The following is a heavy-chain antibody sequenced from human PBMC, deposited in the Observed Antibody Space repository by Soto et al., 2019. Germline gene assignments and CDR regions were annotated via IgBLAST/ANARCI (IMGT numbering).Heavy chain of an antibody. V-gene: IGHV3-23*01. CDR2: ISGSGGST. D-gene: IGHD3-16*01. J-gene: IGHJ4*02. CDR3: AKGPSGDYIWGPTSFFDY. CDR1: GFTFSSYA. Sequence: GGSLRLSCAASGFTFSSYAMSWVRQAPGKGLEWVSAISGSGGSTYYADSVKGRFTISRDNSKNTLYLQMNSLRAEDTAVYYCAKGPSGDYIWGPTSFFDYWGQGTLVTVSS.